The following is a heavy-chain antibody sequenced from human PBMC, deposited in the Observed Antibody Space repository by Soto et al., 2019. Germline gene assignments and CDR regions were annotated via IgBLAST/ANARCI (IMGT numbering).Heavy chain of an antibody. J-gene: IGHJ4*02. V-gene: IGHV3-30-3*01. D-gene: IGHD3-3*01. Sequence: GGSLRLSFAASGFTFSSYAMHWVRQAPGKGLEWVAVISYDGSNKYYADSVKGRFTISRDNSKNTLYLQMNSLRAEDTAVYYCARDIGHYDFWSGYYTRPPYWGQGTLVTVSS. CDR2: ISYDGSNK. CDR3: ARDIGHYDFWSGYYTRPPY. CDR1: GFTFSSYA.